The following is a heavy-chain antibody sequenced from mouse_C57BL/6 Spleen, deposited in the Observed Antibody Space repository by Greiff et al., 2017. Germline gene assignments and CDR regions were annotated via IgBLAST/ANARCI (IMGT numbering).Heavy chain of an antibody. CDR1: GFTFSSYG. CDR2: ISSGGSYT. D-gene: IGHD1-1*01. Sequence: EVQGVESGGDLVKPGGSLKLSCAASGFTFSSYGMSWVRQTPDKRLEWVATISSGGSYTYYPDSVKGRITFSKDNAKNTLYLQLSSLKSEDTAMYYCARHEVTTVGASNFDCWGKGTTLTVSS. J-gene: IGHJ2*01. V-gene: IGHV5-6*01. CDR3: ARHEVTTVGASNFDC.